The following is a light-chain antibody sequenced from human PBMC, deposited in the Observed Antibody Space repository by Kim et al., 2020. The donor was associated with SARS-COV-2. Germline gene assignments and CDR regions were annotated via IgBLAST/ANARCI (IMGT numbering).Light chain of an antibody. J-gene: IGKJ4*01. CDR3: QQYNDWPLLT. CDR1: QSVKNN. Sequence: IVMTQSPATLSVSPRERVTLSCRASQSVKNNLAWYQHQPGQAPRLLIYGASTRATDTPARFSGSGSGTEFTLTINSLQSDDFAVYYCQQYNDWPLLTFGGGTKVDNK. CDR2: GAS. V-gene: IGKV3-15*01.